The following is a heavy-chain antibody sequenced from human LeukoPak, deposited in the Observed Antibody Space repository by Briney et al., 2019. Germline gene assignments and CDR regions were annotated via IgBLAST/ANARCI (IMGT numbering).Heavy chain of an antibody. D-gene: IGHD7-27*01. CDR3: ARPSSGRLTGHAFDI. J-gene: IGHJ3*02. CDR1: GYTFTSYG. CDR2: ISAYNGNT. V-gene: IGHV1-18*01. Sequence: GASVKVSCKASGYTFTSYGISWVRQAPGQGLEWMGWISAYNGNTNYAQKLQGRVTMTTDTSTSTAYMELRSLRSDDTAVYYCARPSSGRLTGHAFDIWGQGAMVTVSS.